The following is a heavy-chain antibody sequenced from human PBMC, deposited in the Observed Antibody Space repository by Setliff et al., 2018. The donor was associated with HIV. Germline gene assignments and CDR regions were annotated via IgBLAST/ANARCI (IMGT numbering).Heavy chain of an antibody. CDR2: INYSGST. V-gene: IGHV4-34*01. J-gene: IGHJ3*02. D-gene: IGHD3-16*01. Sequence: LETLSLTCAVYGGSFSNYYWSWIRQPPGKGLEWIGEINYSGSTKYNPSLKSRVTMSVDTSKNQFSLKLNSVTAADTAVYYCARYVAYDEDDFDIWGQGTMVTVSS. CDR1: GGSFSNYY. CDR3: ARYVAYDEDDFDI.